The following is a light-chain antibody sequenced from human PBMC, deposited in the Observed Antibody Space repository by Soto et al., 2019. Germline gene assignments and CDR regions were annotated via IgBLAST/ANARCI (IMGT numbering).Light chain of an antibody. J-gene: IGLJ3*02. CDR1: ISDIGGYNF. CDR2: DVN. V-gene: IGLV2-14*01. CDR3: SSYTSTMTLV. Sequence: QPVLTQPASVSGSPGQSITISCTGTISDIGGYNFISWYQHHPGKAPKLVIYDVNNRPSGISYRFSGSKSGNTASLTISGLQAEDEADYNCSSYTSTMTLVFGGGTKVTVL.